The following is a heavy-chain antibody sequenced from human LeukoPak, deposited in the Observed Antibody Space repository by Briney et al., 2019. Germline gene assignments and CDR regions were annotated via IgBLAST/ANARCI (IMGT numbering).Heavy chain of an antibody. CDR2: IYYSGST. Sequence: SENLSLTCTVSGGSMNNYYWSWIRQTPGKGLEWIGYIYYSGSTYYNPSLKSRVTISVDTSKNQFSLKLSSVTAADTAVYYCARELRFLEWPKIDYWGQGTLVTVSS. CDR1: GGSMNNYY. J-gene: IGHJ4*02. CDR3: ARELRFLEWPKIDY. D-gene: IGHD3-3*01. V-gene: IGHV4-59*06.